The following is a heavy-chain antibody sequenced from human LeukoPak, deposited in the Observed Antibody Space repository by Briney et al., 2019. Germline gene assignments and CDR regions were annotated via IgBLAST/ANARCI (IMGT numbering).Heavy chain of an antibody. CDR1: GGSISSYY. CDR2: LHTSGST. D-gene: IGHD3-16*01. CDR3: ARDLAGGAARFDY. Sequence: SETLSLTCTVSGGSISSYYWSWIRQPAGEGLEWIGRLHTSGSTHYNPSLKSRVTMSVDTSKNQFSLKLSSVTAADTAVYYCARDLAGGAARFDYWGQATPVTVFS. V-gene: IGHV4-4*07. J-gene: IGHJ4*02.